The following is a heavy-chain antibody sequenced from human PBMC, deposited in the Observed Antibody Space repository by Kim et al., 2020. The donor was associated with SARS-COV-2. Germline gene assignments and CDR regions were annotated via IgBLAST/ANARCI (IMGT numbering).Heavy chain of an antibody. CDR1: GFTVSTHC. V-gene: IGHV3-53*01. J-gene: IGHJ4*02. CDR2: ICAGGTT. CDR3: ARGRDD. Sequence: GGSLRLSCAASGFTVSTHCWNWVRQAPGKGLEWISVICAGGTTIYADSVKGRFTISRDNSKNTVYLQMNSLRGEDTAVYFCARGRDDWGQGTLVTVSS.